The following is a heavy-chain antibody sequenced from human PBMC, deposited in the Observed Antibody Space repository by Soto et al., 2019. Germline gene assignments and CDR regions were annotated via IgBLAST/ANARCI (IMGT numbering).Heavy chain of an antibody. CDR1: GGSVSSRSFY. D-gene: IGHD2-2*01. V-gene: IGHV4-61*01. Sequence: QVQLQESGPGLVKPSETLSLTCSVSGGSVSSRSFYWTWIRHPPGQGLEWLAYISYTGDTNYNPSVKRRVNLSIDTSRNRFSLNLRSATAADTAVYYCARARVVDFPTPGPCSSIDLWGRGTLVTVSS. CDR3: ARARVVDFPTPGPCSSIDL. J-gene: IGHJ2*01. CDR2: ISYTGDT.